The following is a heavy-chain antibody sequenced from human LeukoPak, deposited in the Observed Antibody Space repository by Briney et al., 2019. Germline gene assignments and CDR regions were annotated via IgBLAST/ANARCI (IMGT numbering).Heavy chain of an antibody. Sequence: GGSLRLSCTASGFTFGDYAMSWVRQAPGKGLEWVGFIIGKAYGGTTEYAASVKGRFTISRDDYNSLAYLQINSLKTEDTAVYYCMGVRGVIAKNWFDPWGQGTLVTVSS. CDR3: MGVRGVIAKNWFDP. D-gene: IGHD3-10*01. CDR2: IIGKAYGGTT. J-gene: IGHJ5*02. CDR1: GFTFGDYA. V-gene: IGHV3-49*04.